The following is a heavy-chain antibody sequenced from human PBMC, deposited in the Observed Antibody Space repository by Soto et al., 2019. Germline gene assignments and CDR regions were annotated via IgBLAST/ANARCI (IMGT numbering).Heavy chain of an antibody. V-gene: IGHV3-30-3*01. J-gene: IGHJ4*02. D-gene: IGHD2-21*02. CDR2: ISFDGSNE. Sequence: PGGSLRLSCAASGFTFSSHAMHWVRQTPGKGLEWVAVISFDGSNEYYADSMKGRVTISRDNSKNTLFLQMNSLRVEDTAIYYCARDLRLLFSGYFDYWGQGSPVTVSS. CDR3: ARDLRLLFSGYFDY. CDR1: GFTFSSHA.